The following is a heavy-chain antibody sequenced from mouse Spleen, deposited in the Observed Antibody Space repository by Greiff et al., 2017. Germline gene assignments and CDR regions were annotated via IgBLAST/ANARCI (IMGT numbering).Heavy chain of an antibody. D-gene: IGHD1-2*01. CDR3: ASPDYGPYYAMDY. Sequence: VQLVESGAELVRPGTSVKMSCKAAGYTFTNYWIGWVKQRPGHGLEWIGDIYPGGGYTNYNEKFKGKATLTADTSSSTAYLQLSSLTSEDTAVYYCASPDYGPYYAMDYWGQGTSVTVSS. CDR1: GYTFTNYW. V-gene: IGHV1-63*02. CDR2: IYPGGGYT. J-gene: IGHJ4*01.